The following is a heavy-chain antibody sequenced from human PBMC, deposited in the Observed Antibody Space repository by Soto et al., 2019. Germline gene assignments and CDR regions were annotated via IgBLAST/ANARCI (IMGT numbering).Heavy chain of an antibody. CDR1: GFTFNNYG. Sequence: QVQLVESGGGVVQPGRSLRLSCAASGFTFNNYGIHWVRQAPGKGLEWVAVIWYDGSNRYYADSVKGRFTISRDISKNTVYLQRNSVRAEDSAVYFCARDKLSFDSSGYYGFWCQGTLVTVSS. V-gene: IGHV3-33*01. CDR2: IWYDGSNR. CDR3: ARDKLSFDSSGYYGF. J-gene: IGHJ4*02. D-gene: IGHD3-22*01.